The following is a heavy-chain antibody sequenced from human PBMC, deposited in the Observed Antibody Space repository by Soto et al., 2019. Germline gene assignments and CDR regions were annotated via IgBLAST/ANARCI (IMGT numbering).Heavy chain of an antibody. V-gene: IGHV1-69*06. CDR1: GGTFSSYA. J-gene: IGHJ6*02. D-gene: IGHD3-3*01. CDR2: IIPIFGTT. Sequence: SVKVSCKASGGTFSSYAISWVRQAPGQGLEWMGGIIPIFGTTNYAQKFQGRVTITADTSTSTAYMELSSLRSEDTAVYYCARELVDFWSCYYTSDYYYYGMDLWGQETKVTVSS. CDR3: ARELVDFWSCYYTSDYYYYGMDL.